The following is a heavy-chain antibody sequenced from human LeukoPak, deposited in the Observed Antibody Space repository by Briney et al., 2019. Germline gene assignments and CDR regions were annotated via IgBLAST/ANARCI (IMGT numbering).Heavy chain of an antibody. J-gene: IGHJ6*03. D-gene: IGHD1-26*01. CDR1: GFTFSSYS. CDR3: AREQAYGSGSYFTNRGYYYYYMDV. Sequence: PGGSLRLSCSASGFTFSSYSMNWVRQAPGKGLERVPSISSSSRYLYYAYAVKGRFTISRDNAKNSLYLQMNSLRAEDTAVYYCAREQAYGSGSYFTNRGYYYYYMDVWGKGTTVTVAS. CDR2: ISSSSRYL. V-gene: IGHV3-21*01.